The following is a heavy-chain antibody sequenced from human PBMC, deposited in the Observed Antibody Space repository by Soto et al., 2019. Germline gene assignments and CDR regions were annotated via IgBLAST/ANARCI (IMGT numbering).Heavy chain of an antibody. Sequence: GESLKISCKGSGYSFTSYWTGWVRQMPGKGLEWMGIIYPGDSDTRYSPSFQGQVTISADKSISTAYLQWSSLKASDTAMYYCARHTGLVYYYMDVWGKGTTVTVSS. D-gene: IGHD6-6*01. CDR1: GYSFTSYW. V-gene: IGHV5-51*01. J-gene: IGHJ6*03. CDR3: ARHTGLVYYYMDV. CDR2: IYPGDSDT.